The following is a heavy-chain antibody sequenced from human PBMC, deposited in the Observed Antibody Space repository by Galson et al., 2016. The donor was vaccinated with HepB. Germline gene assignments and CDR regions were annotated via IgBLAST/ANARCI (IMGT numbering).Heavy chain of an antibody. CDR1: GGTFVQFA. Sequence: SVKVSCKASGGTFVQFAFSWVRRAPGQGLEWMGGINPIFGTAKYAQKFQGRVTITADKSTSTAYMELSSLRSEDTAVYYCARGIDVLRYFDWFTGFDYWGQGTLVTVSS. CDR3: ARGIDVLRYFDWFTGFDY. CDR2: INPIFGTA. J-gene: IGHJ4*02. D-gene: IGHD3-9*01. V-gene: IGHV1-69*06.